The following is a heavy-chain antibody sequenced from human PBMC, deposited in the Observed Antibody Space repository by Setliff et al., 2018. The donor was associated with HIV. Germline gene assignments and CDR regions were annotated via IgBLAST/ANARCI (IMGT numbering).Heavy chain of an antibody. D-gene: IGHD4-17*01. J-gene: IGHJ4*02. CDR2: IFYSGIT. CDR3: ARGSDYGEYVDY. CDR1: GGSFSGYY. Sequence: SETLSLTCAVYGGSFSGYYWSWIRQPPGKGLEWIGNIFYSGITYYNPSLKSRVTISVDTSKNQFSLKLSSVTAADTAVYYCARGSDYGEYVDYWGQGTLVTVSS. V-gene: IGHV4-34*09.